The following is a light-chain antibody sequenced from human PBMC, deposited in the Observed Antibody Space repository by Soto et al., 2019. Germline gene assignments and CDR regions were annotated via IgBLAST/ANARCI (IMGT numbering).Light chain of an antibody. J-gene: IGKJ3*01. CDR3: KQANSFPLT. Sequence: DIQMTQSPSSVSASVGDRVTITCRASQGISSWLAWYQQKPGKAPKLLIYAASSLPSGVPSMFSASRSETDFTLTVSGPLPEYFAPYYCKQANSFPLTVGPGTSVDIK. V-gene: IGKV1-12*01. CDR2: AAS. CDR1: QGISSW.